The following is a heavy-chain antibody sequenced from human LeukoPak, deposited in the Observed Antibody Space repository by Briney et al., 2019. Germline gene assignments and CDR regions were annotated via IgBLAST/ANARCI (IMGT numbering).Heavy chain of an antibody. CDR3: ARGYYDTLTGPDY. V-gene: IGHV3-21*01. D-gene: IGHD3-9*01. J-gene: IGHJ4*02. CDR1: GFTFSSYS. Sequence: GGSLRLSCAASGFTFSSYSMNWVRQAPGKGLEWVSSISSSSSYIYYADSVKGRFTISRDNAKNSLYLQMNSLRVEDTAVYYCARGYYDTLTGPDYWGQGTLVTVSS. CDR2: ISSSSSYI.